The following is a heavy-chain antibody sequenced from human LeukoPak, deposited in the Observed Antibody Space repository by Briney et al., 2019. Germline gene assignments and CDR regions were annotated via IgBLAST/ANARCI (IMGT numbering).Heavy chain of an antibody. D-gene: IGHD3-22*01. CDR3: ARGPYYDSSGYYWDYYYGMDV. J-gene: IGHJ6*02. CDR2: ISHSGST. V-gene: IGHV4-34*01. Sequence: SETLSLTCAVYGGSFNGYYWSWIRQPPGKGLEWLGEISHSGSTNYNPSLKSRVTISVDTSKNQFSLKLSSVTAADTAVYYCARGPYYDSSGYYWDYYYGMDVWGQGTTVTVSS. CDR1: GGSFNGYY.